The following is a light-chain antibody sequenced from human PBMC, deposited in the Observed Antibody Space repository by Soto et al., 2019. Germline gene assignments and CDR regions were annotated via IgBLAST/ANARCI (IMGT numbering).Light chain of an antibody. Sequence: ENAFTKSTGTLSLSKGERATLSCRASQSVSSSYLAWYQQKPGQAPRLLIYGASSRATGIPDRFSGSGSGTDFTLTISRLEPEDFAVYYCQQYGSSPRTFGQGTKVDI. V-gene: IGKV3-20*01. CDR1: QSVSSSY. CDR3: QQYGSSPRT. CDR2: GAS. J-gene: IGKJ1*01.